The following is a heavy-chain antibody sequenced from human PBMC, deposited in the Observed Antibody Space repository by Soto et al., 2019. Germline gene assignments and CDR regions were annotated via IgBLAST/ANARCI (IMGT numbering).Heavy chain of an antibody. CDR2: FDPEDGKT. D-gene: IGHD2-15*01. Sequence: ASVKVSCKFSGYTLTELSMHWVRQAPGKRLEWMGGFDPEDGKTIYAQKFQGRVTMTEDRTPDTAYMELRSRRSEDTDVYYCATDQWCSGGSCYDFDIWGQGTMVTVSS. J-gene: IGHJ3*02. V-gene: IGHV1-24*01. CDR1: GYTLTELS. CDR3: ATDQWCSGGSCYDFDI.